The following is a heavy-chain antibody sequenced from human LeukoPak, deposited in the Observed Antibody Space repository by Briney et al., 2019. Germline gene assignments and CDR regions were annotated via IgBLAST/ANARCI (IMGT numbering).Heavy chain of an antibody. CDR2: IFHRGST. J-gene: IGHJ4*02. V-gene: IGHV4-34*12. CDR1: VASFRGYY. D-gene: IGHD1-26*01. Sequence: PSETLSLTCVVYVASFRGYYWGWIRQSPGKGLEWIGEIFHRGSTTYNPSLKSRVTMSVDTSSNHFSLKLTSATAADTAIYYCAIHVLLETHTHPLDFWGQGSLVTVSS. CDR3: AIHVLLETHTHPLDF.